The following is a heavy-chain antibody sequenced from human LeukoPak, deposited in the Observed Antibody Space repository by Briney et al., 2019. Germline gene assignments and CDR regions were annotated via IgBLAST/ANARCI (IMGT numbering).Heavy chain of an antibody. V-gene: IGHV3-48*02. CDR1: GFTFSSYS. J-gene: IGHJ4*02. D-gene: IGHD5-24*01. CDR2: ISSSSSPI. Sequence: GGSLRLSCAASGFTFSSYSMNWVRQAPGKGLEWVSYISSSSSPIYYADSVKGRFTISRDNAKNSLYLQMNSLRDEDTAVYYCARGRDGLYLFEYWGQGTLVTVSS. CDR3: ARGRDGLYLFEY.